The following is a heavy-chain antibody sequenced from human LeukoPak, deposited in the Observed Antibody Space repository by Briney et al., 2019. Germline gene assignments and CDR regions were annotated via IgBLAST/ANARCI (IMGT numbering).Heavy chain of an antibody. CDR1: GFTFSSYG. V-gene: IGHV3-23*01. CDR3: AKVYRTGGTRLGFDY. J-gene: IGHJ4*02. Sequence: PGGSLRLSSAASGFTFSSYGMSWVRQPPGKGLEWVSGISGSGGSTYYSDSVKGRFTISRDNSKNTVYLQMNSLRADDTAVYYCAKVYRTGGTRLGFDYWGQGTLVTVSS. CDR2: ISGSGGST. D-gene: IGHD1-1*01.